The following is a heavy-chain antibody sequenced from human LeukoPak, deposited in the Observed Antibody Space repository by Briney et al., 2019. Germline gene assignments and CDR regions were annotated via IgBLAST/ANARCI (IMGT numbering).Heavy chain of an antibody. CDR1: GGTFSSYA. V-gene: IGHV1-69*04. CDR3: AGGDPDYGDYGGYFQH. D-gene: IGHD4-17*01. J-gene: IGHJ1*01. Sequence: SVKVSCKASGGTFSSYAISWVRQAPGQGLEWMGRIIPIFGIANYAQKFQGRVTITADKSTSTAYMELSSLRSEDTAVYYCAGGDPDYGDYGGYFQHWGQGPLVTVSS. CDR2: IIPIFGIA.